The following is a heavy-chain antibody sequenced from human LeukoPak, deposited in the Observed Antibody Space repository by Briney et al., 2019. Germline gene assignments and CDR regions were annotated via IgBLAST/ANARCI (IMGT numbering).Heavy chain of an antibody. CDR1: RYTLAESS. Sequence: GSVKASSKVSRYTLAESSMHSVGQSPRTEVEGRGRFDNEKGDTIYAQKFQGRVTMTEDTSTDTAYMELSSLRSEDTAVYYCARFYYGLGTSGTSLDYWGQGTLVTVSS. D-gene: IGHD3-10*01. V-gene: IGHV1-24*01. CDR3: ARFYYGLGTSGTSLDY. J-gene: IGHJ4*02. CDR2: FDNEKGDT.